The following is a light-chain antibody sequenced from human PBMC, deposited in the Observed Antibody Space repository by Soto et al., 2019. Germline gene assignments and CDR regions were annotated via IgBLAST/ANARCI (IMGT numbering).Light chain of an antibody. Sequence: EIVLTQSPATLSLSPGEGATLSCRASQSVSSYLAWYQQKPGQAPRLLIYDASNSATGIPARFSGSESGTDFTLTISSLEPEDFAVYYCQQRSNWPPTFGQGTRLEIK. CDR3: QQRSNWPPT. V-gene: IGKV3-11*01. CDR2: DAS. J-gene: IGKJ5*01. CDR1: QSVSSY.